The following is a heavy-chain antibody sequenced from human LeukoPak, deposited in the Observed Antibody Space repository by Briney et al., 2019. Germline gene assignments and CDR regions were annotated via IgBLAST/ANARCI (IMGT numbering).Heavy chain of an antibody. CDR2: INSDGSST. CDR3: ARNQKVRGLIMTDAFDI. CDR1: GFTFSSYW. V-gene: IGHV3-74*01. J-gene: IGHJ3*02. D-gene: IGHD3-10*01. Sequence: PGGSLRLPCAASGFTFSSYWMHWVRQAPGKGLVWVSRINSDGSSTRYADSVKGRFTISRDNAKNTLYLQMNSLRAEDTAVYYCARNQKVRGLIMTDAFDIWGQGTMVTVSS.